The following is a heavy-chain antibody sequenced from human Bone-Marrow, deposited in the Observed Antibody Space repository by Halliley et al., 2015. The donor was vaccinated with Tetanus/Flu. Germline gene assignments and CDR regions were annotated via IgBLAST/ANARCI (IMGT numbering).Heavy chain of an antibody. V-gene: IGHV3-7*01. D-gene: IGHD6-19*01. CDR1: GSTFRNLW. CDR2: INEDGSEI. Sequence: AASGSTFRNLWMSWVRQIPGKGLEWMADINEDGSEINYVDSVKGRFTISGDNAKNSLYLQMNTLRAEDTAVYYCMGGSGWLSEFWGHGTLVTVSS. J-gene: IGHJ4*01. CDR3: MGGSGWLSEF.